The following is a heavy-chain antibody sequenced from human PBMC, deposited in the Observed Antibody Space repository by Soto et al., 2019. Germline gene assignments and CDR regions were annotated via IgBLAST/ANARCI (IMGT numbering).Heavy chain of an antibody. D-gene: IGHD2-15*01. V-gene: IGHV3-7*01. CDR1: GFTFSNYW. CDR3: SRDVVVGAKALNY. CDR2: IKEDGSEK. Sequence: PVGSLRLSCAASGFTFSNYWMTWVRQAPGEGLEWVANIKEDGSEKHYVDSVKGRFTISRDNAKNPLYLQMNSLRVEDTAVYFCSRDVVVGAKALNYWGQGALVTVSS. J-gene: IGHJ4*02.